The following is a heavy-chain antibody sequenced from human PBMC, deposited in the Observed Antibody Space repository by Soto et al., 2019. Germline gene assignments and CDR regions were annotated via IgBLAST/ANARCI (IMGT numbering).Heavy chain of an antibody. CDR1: GYTFTGYY. CDR2: INPNGGGT. D-gene: IGHD6-13*01. J-gene: IGHJ6*02. Sequence: ASVKVSCKASGYTFTGYYMHWVRQAPGQGLEWMGWINPNGGGTNYAQKFQGQVTISADKSISTAYLQWSSLKASDTAMYYCARTSAAGKYYYGMDVWGQGTTVTVSS. V-gene: IGHV1-2*02. CDR3: ARTSAAGKYYYGMDV.